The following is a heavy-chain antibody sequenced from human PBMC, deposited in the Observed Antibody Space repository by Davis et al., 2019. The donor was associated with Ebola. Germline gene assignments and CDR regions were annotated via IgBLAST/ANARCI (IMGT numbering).Heavy chain of an antibody. D-gene: IGHD3-3*01. J-gene: IGHJ4*02. V-gene: IGHV4-59*01. CDR2: IYYSGST. CDR1: GGSISSYY. CDR3: ARSSYYDFWSGYQLLGYYFDY. Sequence: PSETLSLTCTVSGGSISSYYWSWIRQPPGKGLEWIGYIYYSGSTNYNPSLKSRVTISVDTSKNQFSLKLSSVTAADTAVYYCARSSYYDFWSGYQLLGYYFDYWGQGTLVTVSS.